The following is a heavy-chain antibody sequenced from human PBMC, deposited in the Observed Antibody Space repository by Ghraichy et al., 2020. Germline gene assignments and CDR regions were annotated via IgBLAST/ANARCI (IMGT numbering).Heavy chain of an antibody. J-gene: IGHJ4*02. V-gene: IGHV4-4*07. CDR1: VASISDYY. Sequence: SETLSLTCTVSVASISDYYWTWIRQPAGKGLEWIGRVYDSGSTNYNPSLKSRVTMSVDTSKNQFSLRLSSVTAADTAVYYCARDRLYSDRTARVYFDYWGQGALVTVSS. D-gene: IGHD3-22*01. CDR2: VYDSGST. CDR3: ARDRLYSDRTARVYFDY.